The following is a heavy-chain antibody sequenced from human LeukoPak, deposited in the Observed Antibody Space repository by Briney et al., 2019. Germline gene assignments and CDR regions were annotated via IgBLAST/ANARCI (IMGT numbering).Heavy chain of an antibody. CDR1: GFTFSADW. CDR3: ARDENP. V-gene: IGHV3-7*01. CDR2: IKQDGSEK. J-gene: IGHJ5*02. Sequence: QAGGSLRLSCAPSGFTFSADWMSWVRQAPGKGPEWVANIKQDGSEKYYVDSVKGRFTISRDNAKNSLYLQMNSLRAEDTAVYYCARDENPWGQGTLVTVSS.